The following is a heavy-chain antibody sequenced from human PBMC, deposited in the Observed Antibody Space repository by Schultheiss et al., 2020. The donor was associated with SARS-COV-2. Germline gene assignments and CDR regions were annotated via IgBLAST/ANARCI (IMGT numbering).Heavy chain of an antibody. CDR1: GFTFSSYA. J-gene: IGHJ4*02. CDR3: ARVNDYGDYYFDY. D-gene: IGHD4-17*01. CDR2: IKQDGSEK. Sequence: GESLKISCAASGFTFSSYAMSWVRQAPGKGLEWVANIKQDGSEKYYVDSVKGRFTISRDNAKNTLYLQMNSLRAEDTAVYYCARVNDYGDYYFDYWGQGTLVTVSS. V-gene: IGHV3-7*03.